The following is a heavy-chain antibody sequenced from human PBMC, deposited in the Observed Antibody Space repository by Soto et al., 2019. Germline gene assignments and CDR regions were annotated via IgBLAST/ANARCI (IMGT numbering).Heavy chain of an antibody. CDR1: GFSLSSNGVG. V-gene: IGHV2-5*02. CDR3: AKKGGGDYILGY. J-gene: IGHJ4*02. D-gene: IGHD4-17*01. CDR2: IYWDDSK. Sequence: QITLKESGPTLVKPTQTLTLTCTFSGFSLSSNGVGVGWIRQPPGKALEWLALIYWDDSKHYSPSLKSRLTITKDTSRNQVVLTMTNMDPEDTATYYCAKKGGGDYILGYWGQGTLVTVSS.